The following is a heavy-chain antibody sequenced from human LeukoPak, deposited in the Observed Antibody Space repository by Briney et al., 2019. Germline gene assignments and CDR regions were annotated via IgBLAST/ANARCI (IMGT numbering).Heavy chain of an antibody. Sequence: ASVKVSCTASGYTFTGYYMHWVRQAPGQGLEWMGWISAYNGNTNYAQKLQGRVTMTTDTSTSTAYMELRSLRSDDTAVYYCARDNYYDSSGYYSWVDYYYGMDVWGQGTTVTVSS. D-gene: IGHD3-22*01. V-gene: IGHV1-18*04. CDR3: ARDNYYDSSGYYSWVDYYYGMDV. CDR1: GYTFTGYY. CDR2: ISAYNGNT. J-gene: IGHJ6*02.